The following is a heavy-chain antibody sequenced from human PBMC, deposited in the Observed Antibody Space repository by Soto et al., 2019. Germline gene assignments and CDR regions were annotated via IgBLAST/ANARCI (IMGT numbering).Heavy chain of an antibody. D-gene: IGHD2-15*01. CDR1: GYTFTSYD. V-gene: IGHV1-8*01. CDR3: AREYCSGGSCYIDY. CDR2: MNPNSGNT. J-gene: IGHJ4*02. Sequence: ASVKVSCKASGYTFTSYDINWVRQATGQGLEWMGWMNPNSGNTGYAQKFQGRVTMTRNTSISTAYMELSSLRSEDTAVYYCAREYCSGGSCYIDYWGQGTLVTVSS.